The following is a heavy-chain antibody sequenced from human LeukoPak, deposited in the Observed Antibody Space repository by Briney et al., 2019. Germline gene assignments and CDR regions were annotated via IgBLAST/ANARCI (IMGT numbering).Heavy chain of an antibody. V-gene: IGHV4-39*07. CDR3: AREVAGHSNYGRGSLFDY. D-gene: IGHD4-11*01. J-gene: IGHJ4*02. CDR1: GGSIGSSSYY. Sequence: SETLSLTCTVSGGSIGSSSYYWGWIRQPPGKGLEWIGSIYYSGSTYYNPSLKSRVTISVDTSKNQFSLKLSSVTAADTAVYYCAREVAGHSNYGRGSLFDYWGQGTLVTVSS. CDR2: IYYSGST.